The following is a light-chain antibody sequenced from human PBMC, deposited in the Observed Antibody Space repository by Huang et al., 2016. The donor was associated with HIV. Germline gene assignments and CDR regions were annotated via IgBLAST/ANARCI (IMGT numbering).Light chain of an antibody. CDR3: QQYNNWLT. Sequence: EIVMTQSPATLSVSPGERATLSCRASQSVSSNLAWYQPKPGQAPRLLIYGASPRASGIPARFSGSGSGTEFTLTISSLQSEDFAVYYCQQYNNWLTFGGGTKVEIK. J-gene: IGKJ4*01. CDR1: QSVSSN. V-gene: IGKV3-15*01. CDR2: GAS.